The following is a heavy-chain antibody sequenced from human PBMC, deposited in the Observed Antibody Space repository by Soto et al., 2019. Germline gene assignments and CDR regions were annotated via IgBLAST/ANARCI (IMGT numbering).Heavy chain of an antibody. V-gene: IGHV1-18*01. D-gene: IGHD2-15*01. CDR3: ARHLALARLWLAAY. CDR2: ISVYDGYT. J-gene: IGHJ4*02. CDR1: GYTISSYG. Sequence: QVQLVQSGGEVKKPGAAVKVSCKASGYTISSYGISWVRQRPGQGLEWIGWISVYDGYTRFAEKFRDRVTMTTDTATSTAYMEPRSPTSDDTAVYFCARHLALARLWLAAYWGQGTLVTVSS.